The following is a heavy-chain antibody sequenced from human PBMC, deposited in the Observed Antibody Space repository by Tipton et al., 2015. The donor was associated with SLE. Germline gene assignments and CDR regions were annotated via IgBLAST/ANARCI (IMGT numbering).Heavy chain of an antibody. J-gene: IGHJ4*02. V-gene: IGHV3-13*01. D-gene: IGHD6-13*01. CDR2: IGTAGDT. Sequence: SLRLSCAASGFTFSSYDMHWVRQATGKGLEWVSAIGTAGDTYYPGSVKGRFTISRENANNSLYLQMNSLRAGDTAVYYCARKAAAGTGEYYFDYWGQGTLVTVSS. CDR1: GFTFSSYD. CDR3: ARKAAAGTGEYYFDY.